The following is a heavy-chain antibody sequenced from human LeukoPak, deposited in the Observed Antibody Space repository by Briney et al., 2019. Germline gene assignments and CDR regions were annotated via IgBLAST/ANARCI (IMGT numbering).Heavy chain of an antibody. V-gene: IGHV3-48*04. D-gene: IGHD2-21*02. J-gene: IGHJ3*02. Sequence: GGSLRLSCAASGFTFSSYSVNWVRQAPGKGLEWVSYISSSGSAIYYADSVKGRFTISRDNAKNSLYLQMNSLRAEDTAVYYCVGPYCGGDCYHDAFDIWGQGTMVTVSS. CDR3: VGPYCGGDCYHDAFDI. CDR1: GFTFSSYS. CDR2: ISSSGSAI.